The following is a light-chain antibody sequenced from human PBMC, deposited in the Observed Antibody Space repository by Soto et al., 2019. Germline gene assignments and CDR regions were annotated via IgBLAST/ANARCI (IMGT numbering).Light chain of an antibody. J-gene: IGKJ5*01. Sequence: EIVLTQSPGTLSLSPGERATLSCRASQSVSSSYLAWYQQKPGQAPRLLIYGASSRATGIPDRFSGSGSGTDFTRTIRRLEPEDFAVYYCQQYGSSPITFGQGTRLESK. V-gene: IGKV3-20*01. CDR1: QSVSSSY. CDR3: QQYGSSPIT. CDR2: GAS.